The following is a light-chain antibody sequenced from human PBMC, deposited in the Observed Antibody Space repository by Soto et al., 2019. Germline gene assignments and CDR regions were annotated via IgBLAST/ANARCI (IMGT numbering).Light chain of an antibody. J-gene: IGLJ1*01. CDR2: ENN. CDR3: QSYDSSLSGYV. V-gene: IGLV1-40*01. Sequence: QSLLTQPPSVSEAPGQRVTSSCTGSSSNIGAGYEAHWYQQVPGTAPKLLIYENNNRPSGVPDRFSGSKSGTSASLAITGLQAEDEAEYYCQSYDSSLSGYVFGTGTKVTVL. CDR1: SSNIGAGYE.